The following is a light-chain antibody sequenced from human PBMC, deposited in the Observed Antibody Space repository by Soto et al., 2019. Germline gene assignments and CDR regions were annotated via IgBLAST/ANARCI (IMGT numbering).Light chain of an antibody. CDR1: QSVDSN. CDR3: QQYDNWPLT. V-gene: IGKV3D-15*01. Sequence: EIVMTQSPATLSVSPGERATLSCRASQSVDSNLAWYQQKPGQAPRLLTFGASTRATGIPARFSGSGSGTDFTLTISSLQSEDFGVYFCQQYDNWPLTFGGGTKVDIK. CDR2: GAS. J-gene: IGKJ4*01.